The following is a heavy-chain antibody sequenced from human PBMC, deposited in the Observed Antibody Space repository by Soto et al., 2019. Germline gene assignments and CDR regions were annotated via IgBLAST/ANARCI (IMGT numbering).Heavy chain of an antibody. CDR2: IYYSGST. CDR3: ARARGARYFDY. Sequence: SETLSLTCTVSGGSISSGDYYWSWIRQPPGKGLEWIGYIYYSGSTYYNPSLKSRVTISVDTSKNQFSLKLSSVTAADTAVYYCARARGARYFDYWGQGTLVTAPQ. J-gene: IGHJ4*02. V-gene: IGHV4-30-4*01. CDR1: GGSISSGDYY. D-gene: IGHD2-15*01.